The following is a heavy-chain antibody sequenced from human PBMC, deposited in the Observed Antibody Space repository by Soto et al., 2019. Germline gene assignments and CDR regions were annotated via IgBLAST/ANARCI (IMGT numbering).Heavy chain of an antibody. CDR3: ARGGSGSYAPSMDV. V-gene: IGHV4-30-2*01. CDR1: GGSISSGGYS. CDR2: IYHSGST. J-gene: IGHJ6*02. Sequence: TLSLTCAVSGGSISSGGYSWSWIRQPPGKGLEWIGYIYHSGSTYYNPSLKSRVTISVDRSKNQFSLKLSSVTAADTAVYYCARGGSGSYAPSMDVWGQGTTVTVSS. D-gene: IGHD3-10*01.